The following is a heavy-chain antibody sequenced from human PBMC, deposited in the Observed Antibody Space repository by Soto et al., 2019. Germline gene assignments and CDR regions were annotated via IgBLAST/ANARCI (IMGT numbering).Heavy chain of an antibody. Sequence: ASVKVSCKASGGTFSSYAISWVRQAPGQGLEWMGGIIPIFGTANYAQKFQGRVTITADESTSTAYMELSSLRSEDTAVYYCARDGLGGRDSYHDAFDIWGQGTMVTVSS. CDR2: IIPIFGTA. CDR3: ARDGLGGRDSYHDAFDI. J-gene: IGHJ3*02. CDR1: GGTFSSYA. V-gene: IGHV1-69*13. D-gene: IGHD2-15*01.